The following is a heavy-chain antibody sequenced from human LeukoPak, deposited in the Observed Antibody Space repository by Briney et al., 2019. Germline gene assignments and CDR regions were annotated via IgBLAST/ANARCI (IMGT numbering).Heavy chain of an antibody. D-gene: IGHD5-12*01. J-gene: IGHJ6*04. Sequence: ASVKVSCKASGGTFSSYAISWVRQAPGQGLEWMGGIIPIFGTANYALKFQGRVTITADESTSTAYMELSSLRSEDTAVYYCARGGLRFHGMDVWGKGTTVTVSS. CDR2: IIPIFGTA. CDR1: GGTFSSYA. CDR3: ARGGLRFHGMDV. V-gene: IGHV1-69*13.